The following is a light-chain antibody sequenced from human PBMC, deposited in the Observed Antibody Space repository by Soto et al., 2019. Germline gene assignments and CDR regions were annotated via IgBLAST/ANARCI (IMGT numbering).Light chain of an antibody. CDR2: KAA. CDR1: QSISGW. Sequence: DSPMTPFPSPLSASVGDRVTITCRASQSISGWLAWYQQKPGKAPKILIYKAASLESGVPSRFSGSGSGTELPLTISILQADDVATYCCQQYNSYSWTFGQGTKV. J-gene: IGKJ1*01. V-gene: IGKV1-5*03. CDR3: QQYNSYSWT.